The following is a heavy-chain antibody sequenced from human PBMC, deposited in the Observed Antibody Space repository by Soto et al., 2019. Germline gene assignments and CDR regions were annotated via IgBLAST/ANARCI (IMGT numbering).Heavy chain of an antibody. CDR2: IIPIFGTA. J-gene: IGHJ4*02. CDR3: ARGKGLRSETFDY. V-gene: IGHV1-69*12. D-gene: IGHD1-26*01. Sequence: QVQLVQSGAELKKPGSSVKVSCKALGGTFGSYAFSWLRQAPGQGLEWMGGIIPIFGTANYAQKFQGRVTITADESTSTAYMELSSLRSEDTAVYYCARGKGLRSETFDYWGQGTLVTVSS. CDR1: GGTFGSYA.